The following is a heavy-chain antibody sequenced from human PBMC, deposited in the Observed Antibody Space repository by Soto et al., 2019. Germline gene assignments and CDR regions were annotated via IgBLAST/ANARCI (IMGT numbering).Heavy chain of an antibody. CDR1: GFTFSSYA. J-gene: IGHJ6*02. Sequence: QPGGSLRLSCSASGFTFSSYAMHWVRQAPGKGLEYVSAISSNGGSTYYADSVKGRFTISRDNSKNTLYLQMSSLRAEDTAVYYCAFSRERVGARNFYYYGMDVWGQGTTVTVSS. CDR3: AFSRERVGARNFYYYGMDV. D-gene: IGHD1-26*01. V-gene: IGHV3-64D*06. CDR2: ISSNGGST.